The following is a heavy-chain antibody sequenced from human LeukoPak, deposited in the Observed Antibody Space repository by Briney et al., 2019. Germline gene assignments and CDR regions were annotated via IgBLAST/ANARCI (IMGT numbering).Heavy chain of an antibody. J-gene: IGHJ4*02. D-gene: IGHD6-19*01. Sequence: SETLSLTCTVSGGSISSSSYYWGWLRQPPGKGLEWIGSIYYSGSTYYNPSLKSRVTISVDTSKNQFSLKLSSVTAADTAVYYCARRASGGWYQDYWGQGTLVTVSS. CDR2: IYYSGST. CDR1: GGSISSSSYY. CDR3: ARRASGGWYQDY. V-gene: IGHV4-39*01.